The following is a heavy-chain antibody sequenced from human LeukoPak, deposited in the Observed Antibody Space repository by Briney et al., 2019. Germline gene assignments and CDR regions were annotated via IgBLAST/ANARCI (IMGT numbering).Heavy chain of an antibody. J-gene: IGHJ3*02. CDR1: GFTVSSSY. D-gene: IGHD4-17*01. CDR2: IYSGGST. V-gene: IGHV3-53*01. Sequence: QSGGPLRLSCAASGFTVSSSYMSWVRQAPGKGLEWVSVIYSGGSTYYADSVKGRFTISRDNSKNTLYLQMNSLRAEDTAVYYCASVTVDAFDIWGQGTMVTVSS. CDR3: ASVTVDAFDI.